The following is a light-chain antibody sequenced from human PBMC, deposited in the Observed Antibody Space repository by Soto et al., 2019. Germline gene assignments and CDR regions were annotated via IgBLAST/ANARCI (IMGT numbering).Light chain of an antibody. CDR2: WAS. CDR1: QSVLYSSNNKNY. J-gene: IGKJ5*01. Sequence: DIVMTQSPDSLAVSLGERATINCRSSQSVLYSSNNKNYLAWFQQKPGQPPKLLISWASTREFGVPDRFSGCGSGTDFTLTISGLQAEDVAVYYCQQYYSTPITFGQGTRREIK. CDR3: QQYYSTPIT. V-gene: IGKV4-1*01.